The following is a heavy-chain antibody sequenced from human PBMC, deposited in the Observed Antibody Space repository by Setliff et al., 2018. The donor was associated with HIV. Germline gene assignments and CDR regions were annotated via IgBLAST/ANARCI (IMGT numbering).Heavy chain of an antibody. CDR3: ARGFVLRFLEWSMPDAFDI. CDR2: IIPIFGTA. Sequence: SVKVSCKASGDTFSSYTISWVRQAPGQGLEWMGGIIPIFGTANYAQKFQGRVTITADESTSTAYMERSSLRAEDTAVYYCARGFVLRFLEWSMPDAFDIWGQGTMVTVSS. V-gene: IGHV1-69*13. J-gene: IGHJ3*02. D-gene: IGHD3-3*01. CDR1: GDTFSSYT.